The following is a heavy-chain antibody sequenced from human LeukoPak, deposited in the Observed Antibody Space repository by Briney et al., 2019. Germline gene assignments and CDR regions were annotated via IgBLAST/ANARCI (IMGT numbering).Heavy chain of an antibody. CDR1: GFTVSSNY. J-gene: IGHJ6*02. D-gene: IGHD6-13*01. Sequence: GGSLRLSCAASGFTVSSNYMSWVRQAPGKGLEWVSVIYSGGSTYYSDSVKGRFTISRDNSKNTRYLQMNGLRAEDTAVYYCSANAAAGNYGMDVWGQGTTVTVSS. V-gene: IGHV3-66*01. CDR2: IYSGGST. CDR3: SANAAAGNYGMDV.